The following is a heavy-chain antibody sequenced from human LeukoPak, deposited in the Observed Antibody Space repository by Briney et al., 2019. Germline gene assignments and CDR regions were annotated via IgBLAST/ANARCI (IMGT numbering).Heavy chain of an antibody. CDR1: GYTFTTYG. J-gene: IGHJ5*02. V-gene: IGHV1-18*01. CDR3: ARDTGSNFFAP. D-gene: IGHD1-26*01. Sequence: SVKVSCKASGYTFTTYGIIWVRQAPGQGLEWMGWISTYNAKTKYAQNLQGRVAMTTDTSTSTVYMELRSLTSDDTAVYYCARDTGSNFFAPWGQGTLVTVAS. CDR2: ISTYNAKT.